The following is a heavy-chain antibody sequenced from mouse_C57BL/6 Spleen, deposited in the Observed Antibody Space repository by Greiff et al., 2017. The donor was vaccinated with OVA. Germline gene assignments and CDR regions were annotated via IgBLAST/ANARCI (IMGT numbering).Heavy chain of an antibody. CDR2: IYPGSGST. CDR1: GYTFTSYW. CDR3: ARLSLITTVVATEAY. Sequence: QVQLQQPGAELVKPGASVKMSCKASGYTFTSYWITWVKQRPGQGLERIGDIYPGSGSTNYNEKFKSKATLTVDTSSSTAYMQLSSLTSEDSAVYYCARLSLITTVVATEAYWGQGTLVTVSA. V-gene: IGHV1-55*01. J-gene: IGHJ3*01. D-gene: IGHD1-1*01.